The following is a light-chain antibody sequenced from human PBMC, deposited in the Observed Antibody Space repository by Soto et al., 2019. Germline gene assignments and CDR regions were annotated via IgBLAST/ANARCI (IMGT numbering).Light chain of an antibody. CDR2: KAS. CDR1: QSVDTC. CDR3: T. Sequence: DIQMTQSPSALSASVGDTVTITCRASQSVDTCLAWYQQKPGKAPHLLIYKASRLETGVPSRFSGSGSVTDYTLTITGRQPDDFYRYPWTFGQGTKAEI. J-gene: IGKJ1*01. V-gene: IGKV1-5*03.